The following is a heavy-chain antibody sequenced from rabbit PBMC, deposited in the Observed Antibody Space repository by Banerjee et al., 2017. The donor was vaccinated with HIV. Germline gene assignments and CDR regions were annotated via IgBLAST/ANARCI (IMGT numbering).Heavy chain of an antibody. CDR2: IGTGSAST. D-gene: IGHD6-1*01. Sequence: QEQLKETGGGLVQPEGSLTLTCTASGFSFSNNHWMYWVRQAPGKGLEWIGCIGTGSASTYYASWAKGRFTISKTSSTTVTLQMTSLTAADTATYFCARDLAGSGYGGDNYDLWGPGTLVTVS. CDR1: GFSFSNNHW. CDR3: ARDLAGSGYGGDNYDL. J-gene: IGHJ4*01. V-gene: IGHV1S45*01.